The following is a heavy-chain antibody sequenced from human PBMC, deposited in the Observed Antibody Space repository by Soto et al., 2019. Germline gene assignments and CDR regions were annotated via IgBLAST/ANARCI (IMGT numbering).Heavy chain of an antibody. CDR1: GFTVSSNY. CDR2: IYSGGST. J-gene: IGHJ4*02. Sequence: ESGGGLVQPGGSLRLSCAASGFTVSSNYMSWVRQAPGKGLEWVSVIYSGGSTYYADSVKGRFTISRHNSKNTLYLQMNSLRAEDTAVYYCARASCTNGVCPLYYFDYWGQGTLVTVSS. D-gene: IGHD2-8*01. V-gene: IGHV3-53*04. CDR3: ARASCTNGVCPLYYFDY.